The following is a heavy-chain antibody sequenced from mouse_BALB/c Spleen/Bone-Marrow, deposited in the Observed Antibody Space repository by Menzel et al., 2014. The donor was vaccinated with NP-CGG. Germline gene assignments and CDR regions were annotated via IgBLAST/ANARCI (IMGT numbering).Heavy chain of an antibody. CDR3: ARDRRYDLAGFAY. CDR2: IRNKANGYTT. CDR1: GFTFTDYY. J-gene: IGHJ3*01. Sequence: EVKVEESGGGLVQPGGSLRLSCATSGFTFTDYYMSWVRQPPGKALEWLGFIRNKANGYTTEYSASVKGRFTISRDNSQSILYLQMNTLRAEDSATYYCARDRRYDLAGFAYWGQGTLVTVSA. D-gene: IGHD2-14*01. V-gene: IGHV7-3*02.